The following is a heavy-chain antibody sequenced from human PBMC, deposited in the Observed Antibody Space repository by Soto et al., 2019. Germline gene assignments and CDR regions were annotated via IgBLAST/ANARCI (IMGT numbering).Heavy chain of an antibody. J-gene: IGHJ4*02. CDR2: INHSGST. CDR3: ARGNPYGGNPHYFDY. D-gene: IGHD2-15*01. V-gene: IGHV4-34*01. CDR1: GGSFSGYY. Sequence: QVQLQQWGAGLLKPSETLSLTCAVYGGSFSGYYWSWIRQPPGKGLEWIGEINHSGSTNYNPSLKSRVTISVDTSKNQFSLKLSSVTAADTAVYYCARGNPYGGNPHYFDYWGQGTLVTVSS.